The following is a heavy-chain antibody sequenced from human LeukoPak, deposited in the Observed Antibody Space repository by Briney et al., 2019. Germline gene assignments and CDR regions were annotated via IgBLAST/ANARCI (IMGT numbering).Heavy chain of an antibody. J-gene: IGHJ4*02. CDR1: GFTFSTYW. D-gene: IGHD2-2*01. CDR2: IKQDGSDK. V-gene: IGHV3-7*01. Sequence: GGSLRLSCAASGFTFSTYWMIWVRQAPGKGLEWVANIKQDGSDKFYVDSVKGRFTISRDNAKNSMYLQMSSLRAEDTAIYYCARVLPVASRDYWGQGTLVTVSS. CDR3: ARVLPVASRDY.